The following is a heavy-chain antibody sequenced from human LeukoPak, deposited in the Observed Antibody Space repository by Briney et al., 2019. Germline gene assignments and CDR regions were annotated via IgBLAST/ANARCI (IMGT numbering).Heavy chain of an antibody. Sequence: GGSLRLSCAASGFTFSSYAMSWVRQAPGKGLEWVSAISGSGGSTYYADSVKGRFTISRDNSENTLYLQMNSLRAEDTAVYYCAKGSGYYGSGSYSLVYWGQGTLVTVSS. D-gene: IGHD3-10*01. V-gene: IGHV3-23*01. CDR1: GFTFSSYA. CDR2: ISGSGGST. J-gene: IGHJ4*02. CDR3: AKGSGYYGSGSYSLVY.